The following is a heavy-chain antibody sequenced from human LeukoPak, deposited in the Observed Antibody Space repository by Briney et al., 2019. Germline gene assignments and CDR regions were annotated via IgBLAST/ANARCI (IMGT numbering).Heavy chain of an antibody. CDR1: GGSISSSSYY. D-gene: IGHD1-26*01. J-gene: IGHJ4*02. CDR3: ASLGGYQNGNFDY. Sequence: SETLSLTCTVSGGSISSSSYYWGWIRQPPGKGLEWIGSIYYSGSTNYNPSLKSRVTISIDTSKNHFSLKLSSVTAADTAVYYCASLGGYQNGNFDYWGRGALVTVSS. V-gene: IGHV4-39*02. CDR2: IYYSGST.